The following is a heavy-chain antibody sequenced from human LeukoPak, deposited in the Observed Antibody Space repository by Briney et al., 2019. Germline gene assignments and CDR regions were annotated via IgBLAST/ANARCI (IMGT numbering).Heavy chain of an antibody. CDR3: ARGSHWFDP. J-gene: IGHJ5*02. CDR2: VYYSGST. V-gene: IGHV4-59*01. Sequence: PSETLSLTCTVSGGSISSYYWSWIRQPPGTGLEWIGYVYYSGSTNYNPSLKSRVTISVDTSKNQFSLRLSSVTAADTAVYYCARGSHWFDPWGQGTLVTVSS. CDR1: GGSISSYY.